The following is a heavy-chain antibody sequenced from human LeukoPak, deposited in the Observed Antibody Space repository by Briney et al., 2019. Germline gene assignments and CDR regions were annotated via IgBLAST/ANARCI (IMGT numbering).Heavy chain of an antibody. V-gene: IGHV1-46*01. J-gene: IGHJ4*02. CDR1: GYTFTTYF. D-gene: IGHD4-23*01. CDR2: INPSGGST. CDR3: ARDGETTVVTPRYFDY. Sequence: ASVKVSCKASGYTFTTYFMHWVRQAPGQGLEWMGIINPSGGSTSYAQKFQGRVTMTRDTSTSTVYMELSSLRSEDTAVYYCARDGETTVVTPRYFDYWGQGTLVTVSS.